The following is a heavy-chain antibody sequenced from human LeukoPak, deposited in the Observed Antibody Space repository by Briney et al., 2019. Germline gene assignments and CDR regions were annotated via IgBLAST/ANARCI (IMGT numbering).Heavy chain of an antibody. D-gene: IGHD2-8*01. CDR2: IITSSSYI. J-gene: IGHJ4*02. V-gene: IGHV3-21*01. CDR1: GFTFSSYS. CDR3: ARPRHSCVLSYY. Sequence: GGSLRLSCAVSGFTFSSYSMNWVRQAPGKGLEWVASIITSSSYIYYADSVKGRFTISRDNAKNSLDLQMNSLRAEGTAVYYWARPRHSCVLSYYWGQGTLVTVSS.